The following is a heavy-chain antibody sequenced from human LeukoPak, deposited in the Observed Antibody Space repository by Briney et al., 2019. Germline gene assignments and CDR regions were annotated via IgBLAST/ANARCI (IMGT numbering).Heavy chain of an antibody. V-gene: IGHV4-38-2*02. CDR2: IYHSGST. Sequence: PSETLSLTCTVSGYSISSGYYWGWIRQPPGKGLEWIGSIYHSGSTYYNPSLKSRVTISVDTSKNQFSLKLSSVTAADTAVYYCARERNWGSGGYYFDYWGQGTLVTVSS. D-gene: IGHD7-27*01. CDR1: GYSISSGYY. CDR3: ARERNWGSGGYYFDY. J-gene: IGHJ4*02.